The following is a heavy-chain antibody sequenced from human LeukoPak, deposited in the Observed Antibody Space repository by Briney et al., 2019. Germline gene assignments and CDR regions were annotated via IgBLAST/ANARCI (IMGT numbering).Heavy chain of an antibody. CDR3: ARGRTYYGSGSYYSG. J-gene: IGHJ4*02. D-gene: IGHD3-10*01. V-gene: IGHV4-34*01. Sequence: PSETLSLTCAVYGGSFSGYYWSWIRLPPGKGLEWIGEINHSGSTNYNPSLKSRVTISVDTSKNQFSLKLSSVTAADTAVYYCARGRTYYGSGSYYSGWGQGTLVTVSS. CDR2: INHSGST. CDR1: GGSFSGYY.